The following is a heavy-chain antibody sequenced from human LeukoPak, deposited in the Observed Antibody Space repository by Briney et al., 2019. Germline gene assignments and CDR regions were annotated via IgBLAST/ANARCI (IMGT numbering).Heavy chain of an antibody. V-gene: IGHV3-23*01. CDR2: LSDSGGST. CDR3: AKQPDSSGFPSFFDY. CDR1: GFTFSNYA. D-gene: IGHD3-22*01. Sequence: GGSLRLSCAASGFTFSNYAMTWVRQAPGEGLERVSSLSDSGGSTYYADSVKGRFTISRDNSKNTLFLQMNSLRAEDTAVYYCAKQPDSSGFPSFFDYWGQGTLVTVSS. J-gene: IGHJ4*02.